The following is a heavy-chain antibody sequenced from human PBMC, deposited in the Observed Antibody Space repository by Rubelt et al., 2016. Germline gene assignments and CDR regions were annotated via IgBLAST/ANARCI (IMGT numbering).Heavy chain of an antibody. CDR2: IYYSGLT. V-gene: IGHV4-59*01. D-gene: IGHD6-19*01. J-gene: IGHJ4*02. CDR3: ARDPGWPGTFDY. Sequence: QVQLQESGPGLVKPSETLSLTCSVSGVSISTYYWSWIRQPPGKGLEWIGYIYYSGLTNHNPSPTRRGTIAVDTSKGQFSLKLTSVTAADTAVYYCARDPGWPGTFDYWGQGILVTVSS. CDR1: GVSISTYY.